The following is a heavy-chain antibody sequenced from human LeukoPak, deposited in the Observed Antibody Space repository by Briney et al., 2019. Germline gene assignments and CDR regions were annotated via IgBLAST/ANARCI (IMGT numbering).Heavy chain of an antibody. J-gene: IGHJ3*02. CDR3: ARVVVKSSAFDI. V-gene: IGHV3-20*04. Sequence: GGSLRLSCAASGFTFDDYGMSWVRQAPGKGLEWVSGINWNGGSTGYADSVKGRSTISRDNAKNSLYLQMNSLRAEDTAVYYCARVVVKSSAFDIWGQGTMVTVSS. CDR2: INWNGGST. D-gene: IGHD3-22*01. CDR1: GFTFDDYG.